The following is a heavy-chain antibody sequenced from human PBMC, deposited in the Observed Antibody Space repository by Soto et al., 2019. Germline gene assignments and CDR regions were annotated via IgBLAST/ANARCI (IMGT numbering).Heavy chain of an antibody. CDR3: ARQRSMDV. V-gene: IGHV3-48*01. CDR1: GFSFNDYS. Sequence: EVQLVESGGGLVQPGGSLRLSCAASGFSFNDYSMNWVRQAPGKGLEWVSYISRSSGTIYYADSVKGRFTISRDNAKNSLYLQMNSLRAADTAVYYCARQRSMDVWGQGTTVTVSS. CDR2: ISRSSGTI. J-gene: IGHJ6*02.